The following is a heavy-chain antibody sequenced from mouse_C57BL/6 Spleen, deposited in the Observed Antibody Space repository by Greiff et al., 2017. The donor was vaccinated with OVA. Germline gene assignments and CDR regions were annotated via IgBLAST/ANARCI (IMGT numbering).Heavy chain of an antibody. J-gene: IGHJ2*01. CDR1: GYTFKSYG. D-gene: IGHD1-1*01. Sequence: VQLQQSGAELARPGASVKLSCKASGYTFKSYGISWVKQRTGQGLEWIGEIYPRSGNTYYNEKFKGKATLTADKSSSTAYMELRSLTSEDSAVYFCARSFTTFDYFDYWGQGTTLTVSS. CDR3: ARSFTTFDYFDY. V-gene: IGHV1-81*01. CDR2: IYPRSGNT.